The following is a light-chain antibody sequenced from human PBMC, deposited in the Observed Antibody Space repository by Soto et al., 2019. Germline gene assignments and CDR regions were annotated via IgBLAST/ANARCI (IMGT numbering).Light chain of an antibody. CDR2: DAS. Sequence: EIVLTQSPATLSVSPGERATLSCRASQSVSGDLAWYHHKPGQAPRLLIYDASTRALDTPARFAGSGSGTDFTLTISSLEPEDFAVYYCQQRSNWPFFGQGTRLEIK. CDR3: QQRSNWPF. CDR1: QSVSGD. J-gene: IGKJ5*01. V-gene: IGKV3-11*01.